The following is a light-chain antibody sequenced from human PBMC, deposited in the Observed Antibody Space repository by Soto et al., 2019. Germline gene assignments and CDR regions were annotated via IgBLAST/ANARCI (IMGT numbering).Light chain of an antibody. Sequence: QAVVTQPPSASGTPGQGVTISCSGSRSNIGSNYVYWYQQLPGTAPKLLIYRNDQRPSGVPDRFSGSKSGTSASLAISGLRSEDEADYYCAAWDDSLSAYVFGTGTKVTVL. J-gene: IGLJ1*01. V-gene: IGLV1-47*01. CDR1: RSNIGSNY. CDR3: AAWDDSLSAYV. CDR2: RND.